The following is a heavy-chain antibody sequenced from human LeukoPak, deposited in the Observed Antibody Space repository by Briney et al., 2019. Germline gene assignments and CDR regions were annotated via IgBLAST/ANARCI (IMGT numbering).Heavy chain of an antibody. CDR2: INSSGGST. J-gene: IGHJ4*02. Sequence: ASVKVSCKASGYTFTSYYMHWVRQAPGQGLEWMGIINSSGGSTSYAQKFQGRVTITTDESTSTAYMELSSLRSEDTAVHYCARSSSSQQLVPRYFDYWGQGTLVTVSS. CDR1: GYTFTSYY. CDR3: ARSSSSQQLVPRYFDY. V-gene: IGHV1-46*01. D-gene: IGHD6-13*01.